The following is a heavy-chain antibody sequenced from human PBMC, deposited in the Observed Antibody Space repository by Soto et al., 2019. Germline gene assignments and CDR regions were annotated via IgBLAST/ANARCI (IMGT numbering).Heavy chain of an antibody. Sequence: PGGSLRLSCAASGFTFSSYAMSWVRQAPGKGLEWVSAISGSGGSTYYADSVKGRFTISRDNSKNTLYLQMNSLRAEDTAVYYCAKDVGEIAVAGIRKWDAFDIWGQGTMVTVSS. V-gene: IGHV3-23*01. J-gene: IGHJ3*02. CDR1: GFTFSSYA. CDR2: ISGSGGST. CDR3: AKDVGEIAVAGIRKWDAFDI. D-gene: IGHD6-19*01.